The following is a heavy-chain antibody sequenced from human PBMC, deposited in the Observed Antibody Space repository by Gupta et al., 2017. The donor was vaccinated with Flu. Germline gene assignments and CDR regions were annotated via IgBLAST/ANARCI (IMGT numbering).Heavy chain of an antibody. CDR3: ARRVGIYCSGTSCYFDN. J-gene: IGHJ4*02. D-gene: IGHD2-15*01. Sequence: QVQLVQSGAEVKKPGASVKVSCKASGYAFNTFDINWVRQATGQGLEWVGWMNPNSGETGYAQKFQGRVTMTRDISTNTAYLELRSLSSADTATYYCARRVGIYCSGTSCYFDNWGQGTLVTVSP. CDR2: MNPNSGET. CDR1: GYAFNTFD. V-gene: IGHV1-8*01.